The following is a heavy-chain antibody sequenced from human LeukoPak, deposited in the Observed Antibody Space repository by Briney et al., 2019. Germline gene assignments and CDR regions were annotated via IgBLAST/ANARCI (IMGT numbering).Heavy chain of an antibody. Sequence: PSETLSLTCAVSGDSVSSDNWWSWVRQPPGKGLEWIGEIYHSGATNYKSSLKSRVTISMDKSKNQFSLDLTSVTAADTAVYYCARGGRYSSGWYYFDYWGQGTLVTVSS. CDR2: IYHSGAT. J-gene: IGHJ4*02. V-gene: IGHV4-4*02. CDR1: GDSVSSDNW. CDR3: ARGGRYSSGWYYFDY. D-gene: IGHD6-19*01.